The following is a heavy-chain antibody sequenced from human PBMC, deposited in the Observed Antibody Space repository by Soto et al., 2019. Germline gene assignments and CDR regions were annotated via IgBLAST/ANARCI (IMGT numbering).Heavy chain of an antibody. CDR3: AKGRGGSGSLTPRVDF. V-gene: IGHV3-23*01. CDR2: ISGGGDTT. J-gene: IGHJ4*02. CDR1: GFTFNNYA. Sequence: VQLLESGGGLVQPGGSLRLSCAASGFTFNNYAMTWVRQAPGKGLELVSAISGGGDTTSYADSVKGRFTVSRDGSKNTLYLQMSSLRAEDTALYYCAKGRGGSGSLTPRVDFWGQGTLVTVSS. D-gene: IGHD3-10*01.